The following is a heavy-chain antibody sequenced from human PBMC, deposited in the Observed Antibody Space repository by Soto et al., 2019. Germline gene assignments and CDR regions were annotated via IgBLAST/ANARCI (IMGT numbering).Heavy chain of an antibody. V-gene: IGHV3-48*01. CDR3: AKDPTSYDSSAQFDS. D-gene: IGHD3-22*01. J-gene: IGHJ4*02. CDR2: ISSSSSTT. CDR1: GFTFSSYS. Sequence: PGGSLRLSCAASGFTFSSYSMNWVRQAPGKGLEWVSYISSSSSTTYYADSVKGRFTISRDNSNNTLYLQMNSLRAEDTAVYYCAKDPTSYDSSAQFDSWGQGTLVTVSS.